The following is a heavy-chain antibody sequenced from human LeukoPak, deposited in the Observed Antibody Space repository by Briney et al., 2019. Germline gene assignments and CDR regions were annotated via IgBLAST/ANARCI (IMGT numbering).Heavy chain of an antibody. J-gene: IGHJ4*02. CDR2: IGAYNGNT. D-gene: IGHD5-24*01. V-gene: IGHV1-18*01. Sequence: ASVKVSCKASGYTFTSYGISWVRQAPGQGLEWMGWIGAYNGNTNYAQKLQGRVTMTTDTSTSTAYMELRSLRSDDTAVYYCARDYRRDGYNPGRDYWGQGTLVTVSS. CDR3: ARDYRRDGYNPGRDY. CDR1: GYTFTSYG.